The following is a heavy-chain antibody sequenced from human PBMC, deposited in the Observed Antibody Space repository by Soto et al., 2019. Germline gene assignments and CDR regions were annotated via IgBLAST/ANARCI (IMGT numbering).Heavy chain of an antibody. D-gene: IGHD2-15*01. Sequence: GGSLRLSCAASGFTFSDYYMSWIRQAPGKGRGWVSYISSSGSTIYYADSVKGRFTISRDNAKNSLYLQMNSLRAEDTAVYYCARYRVAADMSDFDYGGQGTLVTVSS. V-gene: IGHV3-11*01. J-gene: IGHJ4*02. CDR1: GFTFSDYY. CDR3: ARYRVAADMSDFDY. CDR2: ISSSGSTI.